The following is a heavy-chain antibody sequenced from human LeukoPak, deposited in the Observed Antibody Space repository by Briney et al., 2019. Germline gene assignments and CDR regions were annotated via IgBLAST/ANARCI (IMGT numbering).Heavy chain of an antibody. CDR1: GFTFSSYW. CDR2: INSDGSST. Sequence: TGGSLRLSCAASGFTFSSYWMHWVRHAPGKGLVWVSRINSDGSSTSYADSVKGRFTISRDNSKNTLYLQMNSLRAEDTAVYYCAKVLYYYDSSGYYYDPWGQGALVTVSS. V-gene: IGHV3-74*01. D-gene: IGHD3-22*01. J-gene: IGHJ5*02. CDR3: AKVLYYYDSSGYYYDP.